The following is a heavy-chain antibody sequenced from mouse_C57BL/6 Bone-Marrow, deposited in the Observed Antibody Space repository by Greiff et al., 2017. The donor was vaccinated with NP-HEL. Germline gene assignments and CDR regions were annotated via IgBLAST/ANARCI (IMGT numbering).Heavy chain of an antibody. J-gene: IGHJ2*01. CDR3: ARDPYYGSSAFDY. V-gene: IGHV5-16*01. D-gene: IGHD1-1*01. CDR2: INYDGSST. Sequence: EVKLMESEGGLVQPGSSMKLSCTASGFTFSDYYMAWVRQVPEKGLEWVANINYDGSSTYYLDSLKSRFIISRDNAKNILYLQMSSLKSEDTATYYCARDPYYGSSAFDYWGQGTTLTVSS. CDR1: GFTFSDYY.